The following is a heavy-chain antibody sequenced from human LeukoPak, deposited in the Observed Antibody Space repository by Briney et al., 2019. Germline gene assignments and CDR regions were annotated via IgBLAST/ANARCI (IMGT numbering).Heavy chain of an antibody. CDR1: GGSISSYY. CDR2: IYYSGST. V-gene: IGHV4-59*01. CDR3: ARDPIAVAGNGFDP. D-gene: IGHD6-19*01. Sequence: SETLSLTCTVSGGSISSYYWSWIRQPPGKGLEWIGYIYYSGSTNYNPSLKSRVTISVDTSKNQFSLKLSSVTAADTAVYYCARDPIAVAGNGFDPWGRGTLVTVSS. J-gene: IGHJ5*02.